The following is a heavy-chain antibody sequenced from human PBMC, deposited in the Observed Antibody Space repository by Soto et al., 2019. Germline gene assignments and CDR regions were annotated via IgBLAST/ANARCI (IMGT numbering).Heavy chain of an antibody. Sequence: EVQLVETGGGLSQPGGSLRLSGEVSGFTVSSNYMSWVRQAPGKGLEWVSVIYSGGTTYSADSVKGRFTISRDDSKTTLYLQMNSLRAEDTAVYYCARAWWSSSRCFDPWGQGTLVTVAS. CDR3: ARAWWSSSRCFDP. CDR2: IYSGGTT. V-gene: IGHV3-53*02. D-gene: IGHD6-6*01. J-gene: IGHJ5*02. CDR1: GFTVSSNY.